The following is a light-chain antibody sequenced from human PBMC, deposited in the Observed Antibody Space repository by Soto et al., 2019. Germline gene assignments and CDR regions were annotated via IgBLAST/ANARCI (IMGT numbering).Light chain of an antibody. Sequence: DIQMTQSPSTLSASVGDRVTITCRASQSISSWLAWYQQKPGKAPKVLIYKASSLESGVPPRFSGSGSGTEFTLTISSLQPDDFATYYCQQYSNLWTFGQGTKVEIK. V-gene: IGKV1-5*03. J-gene: IGKJ1*01. CDR1: QSISSW. CDR3: QQYSNLWT. CDR2: KAS.